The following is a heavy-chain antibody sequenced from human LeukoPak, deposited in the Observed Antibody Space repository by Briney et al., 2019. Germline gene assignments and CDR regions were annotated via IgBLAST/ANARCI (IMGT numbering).Heavy chain of an antibody. D-gene: IGHD6-13*01. Sequence: GGTLRLSCAASGFTFSDYTMQWVRQAPGKGLEWVALLPPDGSYQYSADSLKGRFTISRDNFKNALYLQMNSLRLEDTAVYYCARGLHDRSWYGAHWGQGTLLSVSS. J-gene: IGHJ4*02. CDR2: LPPDGSYQ. CDR1: GFTFSDYT. CDR3: ARGLHDRSWYGAH. V-gene: IGHV3-30*04.